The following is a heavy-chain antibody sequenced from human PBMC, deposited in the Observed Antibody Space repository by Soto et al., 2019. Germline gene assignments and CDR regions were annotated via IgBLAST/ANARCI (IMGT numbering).Heavy chain of an antibody. D-gene: IGHD1-26*01. CDR1: GGSISSYY. CDR3: ARVSGRYYYGMDV. V-gene: IGHV4-59*12. Sequence: SETLSLTCTVSGGSISSYYWCWIRQPPGKRLEWIGEIYHSGSTNYNPSLKSRVTISVDKSKNHLSLKLSSVTAADTAVYYCARVSGRYYYGMDVWGQGTTVTVSS. J-gene: IGHJ6*02. CDR2: IYHSGST.